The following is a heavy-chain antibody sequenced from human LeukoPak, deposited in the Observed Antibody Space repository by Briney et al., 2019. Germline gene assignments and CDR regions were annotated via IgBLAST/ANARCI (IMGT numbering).Heavy chain of an antibody. Sequence: GGSLRLSCAASGFTFSTYWMSWVRQAPGKGLEWVANIKQDGSETHYVDSVKGRFTISRDNAKNSLYLQMNSLRAEDTAVYYCARVSTAVSLAIDYWGQGTLVTVST. V-gene: IGHV3-7*02. CDR1: GFTFSTYW. CDR2: IKQDGSET. D-gene: IGHD6-13*01. J-gene: IGHJ4*02. CDR3: ARVSTAVSLAIDY.